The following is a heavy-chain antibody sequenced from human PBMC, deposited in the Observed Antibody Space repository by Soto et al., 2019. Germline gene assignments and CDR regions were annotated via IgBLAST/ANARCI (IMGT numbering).Heavy chain of an antibody. CDR1: GNTFTTYF. J-gene: IGHJ4*02. Sequence: QVQLVQSGAEVTKPGASVKVSCKASGNTFTTYFVHWVRQAPGQGLDWRGVINPRDGATSYAQKFAGRVTLTRDTSTSTVYMELSSLRSEDTAMYYCTRRGYCSGGSCPLGFDYWGQGTLVTVSS. V-gene: IGHV1-46*03. CDR2: INPRDGAT. D-gene: IGHD2-15*01. CDR3: TRRGYCSGGSCPLGFDY.